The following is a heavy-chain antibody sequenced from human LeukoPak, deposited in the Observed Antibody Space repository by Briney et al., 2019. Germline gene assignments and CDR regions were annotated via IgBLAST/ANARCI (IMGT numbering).Heavy chain of an antibody. J-gene: IGHJ4*02. V-gene: IGHV3-23*01. CDR2: ISGSGGST. D-gene: IGHD3-22*01. Sequence: GGSLRLSCAASGFTFSGYAMSWVRQAPGKGLEWVSAISGSGGSTYYADSVKGRFTISRDNSKSTLYLQMNSLRAEDTAVYYCAKVPRMTTNYYDSSGRKQYYFDYWGQGTLVTVSS. CDR1: GFTFSGYA. CDR3: AKVPRMTTNYYDSSGRKQYYFDY.